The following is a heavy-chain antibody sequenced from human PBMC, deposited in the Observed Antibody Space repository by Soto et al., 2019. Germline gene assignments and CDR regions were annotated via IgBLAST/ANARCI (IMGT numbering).Heavy chain of an antibody. CDR2: INPNLGNT. J-gene: IGHJ4*02. Sequence: QVQLVQSGAEMKRPGASVKVSCKASGYTFTDTFIHWVRQAPGQRPEWLGWINPNLGNTHYSRKFQGRVTLTRDTSVTTVYMELAGLESDDSAFYFCARTLPTTGLGFDYWGQGTLVTVSS. CDR3: ARTLPTTGLGFDY. CDR1: GYTFTDTF. D-gene: IGHD1-1*01. V-gene: IGHV1-2*02.